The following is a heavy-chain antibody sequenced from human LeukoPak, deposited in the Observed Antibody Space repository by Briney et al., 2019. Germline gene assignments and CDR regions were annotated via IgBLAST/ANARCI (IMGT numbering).Heavy chain of an antibody. V-gene: IGHV3-53*01. J-gene: IGHJ6*03. D-gene: IGHD6-19*01. CDR1: GFTVISNY. CDR3: ARYSSGFLTGYYYMDV. Sequence: GGSLRLSCAASGFTVISNYMSWVRQAPGKGLQWVSVIYSGGNTYYADSVEGRFTTSRDNSKNTLYLQMKTLKAEDTAVYYCARYSSGFLTGYYYMDVWGKGTTVTVSS. CDR2: IYSGGNT.